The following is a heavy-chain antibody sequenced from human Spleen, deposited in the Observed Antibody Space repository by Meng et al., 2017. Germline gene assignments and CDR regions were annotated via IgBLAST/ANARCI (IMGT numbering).Heavy chain of an antibody. CDR2: INTHNGNT. V-gene: IGHV1-3*04. J-gene: IGHJ4*02. Sequence: QVQLVHSGAEVKKLGASVKVSCKSSGYIFTNYAMHWVRQAPGQRPEWMGWINTHNGNTKYSQKFQDRVTIIRDTSASTAYMELSSLRSEDTAVYYCARSWITEMANFDYWGQGTLVTVSS. CDR1: GYIFTNYA. CDR3: ARSWITEMANFDY. D-gene: IGHD5-24*01.